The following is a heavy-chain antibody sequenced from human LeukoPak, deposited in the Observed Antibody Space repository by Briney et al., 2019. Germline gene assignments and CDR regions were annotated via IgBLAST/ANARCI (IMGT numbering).Heavy chain of an antibody. CDR1: GYTFTGYY. D-gene: IGHD7-27*01. CDR2: INPNSGGT. J-gene: IGHJ4*02. CDR3: ARAYDWGANIDY. Sequence: ASVKVSCKASGYTFTGYYMHWVRQAPGQGLEWMGWINPNSGGTNYAQKFQGRVTMTRDTSISTAYMELSRLRSDDTAVYYCARAYDWGANIDYWGQGTLVTVSS. V-gene: IGHV1-2*02.